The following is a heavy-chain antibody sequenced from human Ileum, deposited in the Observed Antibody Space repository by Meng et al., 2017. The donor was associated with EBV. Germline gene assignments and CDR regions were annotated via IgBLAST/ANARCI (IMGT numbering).Heavy chain of an antibody. CDR2: TYGSDI. Sequence: VQLTEAGPGLVKPSETLSLTCSVLGGSVSRDSYHWIWIRQSPGRGLEWIGHTYGSDINYSPSFQSRVTISIDTAKNQLFLKLTSVTAADTAMYYCAYYRVGRGGVGSWGQGTLVTVSS. J-gene: IGHJ4*02. D-gene: IGHD3-16*01. CDR3: AYYRVGRGGVGS. V-gene: IGHV4-61*01. CDR1: GGSVSRDSYH.